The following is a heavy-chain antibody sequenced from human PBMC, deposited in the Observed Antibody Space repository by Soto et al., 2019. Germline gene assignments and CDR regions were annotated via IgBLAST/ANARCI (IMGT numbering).Heavy chain of an antibody. J-gene: IGHJ5*02. CDR1: GFTFSSYA. V-gene: IGHV3-23*01. CDR2: ISGSGGST. CDR3: AKWSRTRITMIVDGFDP. D-gene: IGHD3-22*01. Sequence: EVQLLESGGGLVQPGGSLRLSCAASGFTFSSYAMSWVRQAPGKGLEWVSAISGSGGSTYYADSVKGRFTISTDNSKNTMYLQMNSLRAEDKAVYYCAKWSRTRITMIVDGFDPWGQGTLVTVSS.